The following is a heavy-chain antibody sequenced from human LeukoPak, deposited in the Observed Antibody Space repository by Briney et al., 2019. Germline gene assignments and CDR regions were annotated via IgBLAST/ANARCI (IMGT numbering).Heavy chain of an antibody. CDR3: ARPGYCSSTSCSNYYYYGMDV. CDR1: GFTFSDYY. J-gene: IGHJ6*02. V-gene: IGHV3-11*01. Sequence: GGSLRLSCAASGFTFSDYYMSWIRQAPGKGLEWVSYISSSGSTIYYADSVKGRFTISRDNAKNSLYLQMNSLRAEDTAVYYCARPGYCSSTSCSNYYYYGMDVWGQGTTVTVSS. D-gene: IGHD2-2*01. CDR2: ISSSGSTI.